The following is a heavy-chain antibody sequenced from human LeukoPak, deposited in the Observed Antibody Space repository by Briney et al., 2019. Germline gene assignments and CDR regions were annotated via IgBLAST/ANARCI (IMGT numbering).Heavy chain of an antibody. D-gene: IGHD2-2*01. V-gene: IGHV1-18*01. J-gene: IGHJ5*02. CDR2: ISAYNANT. CDR1: GYTFSSYG. CDR3: ARWRVPANWFDP. Sequence: GASVKVSCKASGYTFSSYGIYWTRQAPGQGLEWLGWISAYNANTNYAQKLQGRVTMTTDTSTSTAYMELRSLRSDDTAVYYCARWRVPANWFDPWGQGTLVTVSS.